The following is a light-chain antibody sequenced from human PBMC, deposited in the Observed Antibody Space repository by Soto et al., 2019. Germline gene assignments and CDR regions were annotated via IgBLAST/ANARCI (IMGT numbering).Light chain of an antibody. CDR1: QGIRND. CDR3: LQDYNYPPT. Sequence: AIQMTQSPSSLSASVGDRVTITCRASQGIRNDLGWYQQKPGNAPKLLIYAASSLQSGVPSRFCGSGSGTDFTPTISSLQPEDFATYYCLQDYNYPPTFGQGTKVEIK. V-gene: IGKV1-6*01. J-gene: IGKJ1*01. CDR2: AAS.